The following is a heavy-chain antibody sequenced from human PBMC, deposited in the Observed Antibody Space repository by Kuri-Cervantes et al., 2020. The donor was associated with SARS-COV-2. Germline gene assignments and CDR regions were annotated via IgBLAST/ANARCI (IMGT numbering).Heavy chain of an antibody. CDR1: GFTFSNSD. Sequence: GESLKISCAASGFTFSNSDMNWVHQAPGKGLEWVSGVSWNGSRTHYADSVKGRFTISRDNTKNSLYLEMDSLRAEDTAVYYCARGGVGSGSYYYYYGMDVWGQGTTVTVSS. CDR2: VSWNGSRT. V-gene: IGHV3-35*01. CDR3: ARGGVGSGSYYYYYGMDV. D-gene: IGHD1-26*01. J-gene: IGHJ6*02.